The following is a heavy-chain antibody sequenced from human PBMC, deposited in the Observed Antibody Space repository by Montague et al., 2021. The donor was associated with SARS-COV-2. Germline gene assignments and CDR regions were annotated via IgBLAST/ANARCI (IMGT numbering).Heavy chain of an antibody. CDR2: INDSWTT. CDR3: ARGAPGY. CDR1: GGSFSGYW. J-gene: IGHJ4*02. V-gene: IGHV4-34*01. Sequence: SETLSLTCAVYGGSFSGYWWTWIRQSPGKGLEWIGVINDSWTTKYNPSLKIRVTISVDTSKNQFSLYLTSVTVADTAAYYCARGAPGYWGQGTLVTVSS.